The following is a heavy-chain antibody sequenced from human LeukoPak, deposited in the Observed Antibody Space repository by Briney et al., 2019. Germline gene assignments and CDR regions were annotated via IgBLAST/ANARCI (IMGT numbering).Heavy chain of an antibody. Sequence: PGVSLRLSCAASGFTFSSYAMSWVRQAPGKGLEWVSAISGSGGSTYYADSVEGRFTTSRDNSKNTLYLQMNSLRAEDTAVYYCAKESRIEVALLDYWGQGTLVTVSS. CDR3: AKESRIEVALLDY. CDR1: GFTFSSYA. CDR2: ISGSGGST. J-gene: IGHJ4*02. D-gene: IGHD3-22*01. V-gene: IGHV3-23*01.